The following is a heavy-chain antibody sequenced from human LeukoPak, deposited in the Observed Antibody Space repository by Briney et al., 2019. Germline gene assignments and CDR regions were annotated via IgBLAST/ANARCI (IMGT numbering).Heavy chain of an antibody. CDR1: GYTFTSYD. CDR2: MNPNSGNT. V-gene: IGHV1-8*03. CDR3: ARGRGTTVVTPSWFDP. J-gene: IGHJ5*02. D-gene: IGHD4-23*01. Sequence: ASVKVSCKASGYTFTSYDINWMRQATGQGLEWMGWMNPNSGNTGYAQKFQGRVTITRNTSISTAYMELSSLRSEDTAVYYCARGRGTTVVTPSWFDPWGQGTLVTVSS.